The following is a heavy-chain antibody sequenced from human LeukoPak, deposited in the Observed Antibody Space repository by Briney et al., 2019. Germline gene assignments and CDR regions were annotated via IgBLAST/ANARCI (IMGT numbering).Heavy chain of an antibody. J-gene: IGHJ5*02. Sequence: GGSLRLSCAASGLTFSSYAMSWVRQAPGKGLEWASGISGSGGSTYYADSVKGRFTISRDNSKNTLYLQMNSLRAEDTAVYYCAKDIVVAQGWFDPWGQGTLVTVSS. CDR3: AKDIVVAQGWFDP. D-gene: IGHD2-2*01. CDR2: ISGSGGST. CDR1: GLTFSSYA. V-gene: IGHV3-23*01.